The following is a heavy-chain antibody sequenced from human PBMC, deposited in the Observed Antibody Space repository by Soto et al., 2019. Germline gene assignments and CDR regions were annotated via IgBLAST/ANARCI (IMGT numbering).Heavy chain of an antibody. D-gene: IGHD6-13*01. J-gene: IGHJ6*03. CDR3: ARGPIAYSSSWYLSRGYYYMDV. CDR2: MNPNSGNT. V-gene: IGHV1-8*01. CDR1: GDTYTSYD. Sequence: ASVKVSCTASGDTYTSYDINWVRQATGQGLEWMGWMNPNSGNTGYAQKFQGRVTMTRNTSISTAYMELSSLRSEDTAVYYCARGPIAYSSSWYLSRGYYYMDVWGKGTTVTVSS.